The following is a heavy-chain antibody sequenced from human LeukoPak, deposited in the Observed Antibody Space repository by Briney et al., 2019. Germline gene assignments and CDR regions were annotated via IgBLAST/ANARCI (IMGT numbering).Heavy chain of an antibody. J-gene: IGHJ4*02. V-gene: IGHV3-30*04. Sequence: GGSLRLSCAASGFTFSSYAMHWVRQAPGKGLEWVAVISYDGSNKYYADSVKGRFTISRENSKNRLYLQMNSLRAEDTAVHYCARAEGYGGELDSWGQGTLVTVSS. CDR1: GFTFSSYA. CDR3: ARAEGYGGELDS. CDR2: ISYDGSNK. D-gene: IGHD4-23*01.